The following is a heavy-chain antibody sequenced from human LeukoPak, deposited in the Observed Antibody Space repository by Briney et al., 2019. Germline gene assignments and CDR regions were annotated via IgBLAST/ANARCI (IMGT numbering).Heavy chain of an antibody. J-gene: IGHJ4*02. CDR2: ISSSSSTI. CDR3: ARGSSSWYYLDY. CDR1: GFTFSIYS. V-gene: IGHV3-48*01. Sequence: GGSLRLSCAASGFTFSIYSMYWVRQAPGKGLEWVSYISSSSSTILYADSVKGRFTISRDNAKNSLYLQMNSLRAEDTAVYYCARGSSSWYYLDYWGQGTLVTVSS. D-gene: IGHD6-13*01.